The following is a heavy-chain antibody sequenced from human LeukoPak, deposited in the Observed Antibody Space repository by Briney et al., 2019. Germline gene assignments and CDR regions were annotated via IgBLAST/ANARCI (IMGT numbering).Heavy chain of an antibody. Sequence: SETLSLTCTVSGGSISSYYWSWIRQPPGEGLEWIGYIYYSGSTNYNPSLKSRVTISVDTSKNQFSLKLSSVTAADTAVYYCARGRSSGFTRIFDYWGQGTLVTVSS. CDR1: GGSISSYY. D-gene: IGHD6-19*01. CDR3: ARGRSSGFTRIFDY. CDR2: IYYSGST. V-gene: IGHV4-59*01. J-gene: IGHJ4*02.